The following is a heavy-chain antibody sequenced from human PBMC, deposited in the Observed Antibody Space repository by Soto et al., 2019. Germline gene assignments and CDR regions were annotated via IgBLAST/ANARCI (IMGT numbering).Heavy chain of an antibody. CDR3: ARRLSAFDV. CDR2: VNPSNGYT. Sequence: GASVKVSCKTSGYTFLNYAIHWVLQAPGQGLEWMGWVNPSNGYTKYSENFQARLSLTRDTSANTAYMELSSLRSEDTAAYYCARRLSAFDVWGQGTLVTVSS. CDR1: GYTFLNYA. V-gene: IGHV1-3*01. J-gene: IGHJ3*01.